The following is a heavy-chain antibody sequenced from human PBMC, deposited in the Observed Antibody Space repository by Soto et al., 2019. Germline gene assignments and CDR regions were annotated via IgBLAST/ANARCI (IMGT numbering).Heavy chain of an antibody. Sequence: ASVKVSCKASGYTFTSYYMHWVRQAPGQGLEWMGWISAYNGNTNYAQKLQGRVTMTTDTSTSTAYMELRSLRSDDTAVYYCARDHDGNWFDPWGQGTLVTVSS. CDR3: ARDHDGNWFDP. V-gene: IGHV1-18*04. CDR1: GYTFTSYY. CDR2: ISAYNGNT. J-gene: IGHJ5*02.